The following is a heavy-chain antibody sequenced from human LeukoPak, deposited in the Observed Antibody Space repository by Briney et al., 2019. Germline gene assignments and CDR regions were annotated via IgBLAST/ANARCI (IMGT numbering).Heavy chain of an antibody. Sequence: SETLSLICTASGAPISRFYWNWVRQPPGKGLKWIGNIYNGVPTFFNPSLKSRVTLSVDTSKTQFSLQLASVTAADTAVYYCVQTTGWPGFDYWGQGILVTVSS. V-gene: IGHV4-4*09. CDR3: VQTTGWPGFDY. CDR2: IYNGVPT. D-gene: IGHD6-19*01. J-gene: IGHJ4*02. CDR1: GAPISRFY.